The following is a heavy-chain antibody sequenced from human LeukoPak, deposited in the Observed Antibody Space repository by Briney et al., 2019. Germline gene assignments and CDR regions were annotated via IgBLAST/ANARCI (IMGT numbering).Heavy chain of an antibody. V-gene: IGHV3-43*02. J-gene: IGHJ4*02. CDR1: GLPIADFA. Sequence: TGGSLRLSCVASGLPIADFAMHWVRQAPGKGLEWVSLISGDGVSTFYADSVKGRFSMSRDNSKNSLYLEMNSLRTEDAAMYYCAKESGKFDYWGQGTLVAVSS. CDR2: ISGDGVST. CDR3: AKESGKFDY.